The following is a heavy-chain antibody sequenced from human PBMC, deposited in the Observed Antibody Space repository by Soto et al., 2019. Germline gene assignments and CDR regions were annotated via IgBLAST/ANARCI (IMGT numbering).Heavy chain of an antibody. D-gene: IGHD3-16*01. Sequence: MQMLESGGGSVQPGESLRLSCAASGFPFSHYWMHWVRRTPGKGLVWVSRINPAGTIPNYADSVEGRFTISRDNADSALFLQMTSLSAEDTAIYYCTSDTFGLRDTWGQGTLVTVSS. J-gene: IGHJ5*02. CDR1: GFPFSHYW. CDR3: TSDTFGLRDT. V-gene: IGHV3-74*01. CDR2: INPAGTIP.